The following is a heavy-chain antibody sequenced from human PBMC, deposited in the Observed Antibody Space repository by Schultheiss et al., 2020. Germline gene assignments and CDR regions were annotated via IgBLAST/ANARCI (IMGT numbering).Heavy chain of an antibody. V-gene: IGHV4-59*08. J-gene: IGHJ4*02. CDR3: ARGSVAGTMREYYFDY. Sequence: SETLSLTCTVSGGSISSYYWSWIRQPPGKGLEWIGYIYYSGSTYYNPSLKSRVTISVDTSKNQFSLKLSSVTAADTAVYYCARGSVAGTMREYYFDYWGQGTLVTVSS. CDR2: IYYSGST. D-gene: IGHD6-19*01. CDR1: GGSISSYY.